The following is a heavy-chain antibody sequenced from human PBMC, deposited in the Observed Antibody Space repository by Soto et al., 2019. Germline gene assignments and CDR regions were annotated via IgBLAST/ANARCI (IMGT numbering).Heavy chain of an antibody. D-gene: IGHD5-18*01. CDR1: GFTFSTSA. CDR3: ARDSYSSCYLCSPRD. Sequence: QVQLVESGGGVIQPGRSLRLSCAASGFTFSTSAMHWVRQAPGKGLEWMTVISYDGSKSHYADAVKGRFTISRDNSKNTLYLQMNILRADDTALYYCARDSYSSCYLCSPRDWGHGGKVTVPS. CDR2: ISYDGSKS. J-gene: IGHJ4*01. V-gene: IGHV3-30-3*01.